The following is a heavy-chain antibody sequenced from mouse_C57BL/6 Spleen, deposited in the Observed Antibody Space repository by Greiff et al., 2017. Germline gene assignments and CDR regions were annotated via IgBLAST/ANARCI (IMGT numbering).Heavy chain of an antibody. CDR2: IYPGSGST. J-gene: IGHJ2*01. Sequence: QVQLKESGAELVKPGASVKMSCKASGYTFTSYWITWVKQRPGQGLEWIGDIYPGSGSTNYNEKFKSKATLTVDTSSSTAYMQLSSLTSEDSAVYYCARGNSYFDYWGQGTTLTVSS. CDR1: GYTFTSYW. CDR3: ARGNSYFDY. V-gene: IGHV1-55*01.